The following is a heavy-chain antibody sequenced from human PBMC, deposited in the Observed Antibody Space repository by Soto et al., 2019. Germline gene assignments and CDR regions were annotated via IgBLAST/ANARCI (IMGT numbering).Heavy chain of an antibody. CDR2: IDPSDSYT. Sequence: GGSLKISCKGSGYSFTSYWISWVRQMPGKGLEWMGRIDPSDSYTNYRPSFQGHVTISADKSISTAYLQWSSLKASDTAMYYCARQGKGYDFWSGYYDYYGMDVWGQGTTVTVSS. V-gene: IGHV5-10-1*01. D-gene: IGHD3-3*01. J-gene: IGHJ6*02. CDR3: ARQGKGYDFWSGYYDYYGMDV. CDR1: GYSFTSYW.